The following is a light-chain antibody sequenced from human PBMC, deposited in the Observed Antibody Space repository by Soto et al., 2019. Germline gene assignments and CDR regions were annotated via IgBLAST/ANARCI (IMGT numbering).Light chain of an antibody. CDR3: GAWDSKLNAWV. CDR1: GSNIGRHY. J-gene: IGLJ3*02. Sequence: QSALTQPPSVSAAPGQRVTISCSGSGSNIGRHYLSWYQKFPGIAPKLLVFDDDKRPSGIPVRFSGSKSGTSGTLAIAGLQPGDEAEYYCGAWDSKLNAWVFGGGTKVTVL. V-gene: IGLV1-51*01. CDR2: DDD.